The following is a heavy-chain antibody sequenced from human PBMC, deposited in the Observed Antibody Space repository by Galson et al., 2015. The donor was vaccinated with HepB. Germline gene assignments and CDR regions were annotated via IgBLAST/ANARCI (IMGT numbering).Heavy chain of an antibody. V-gene: IGHV4-30-4*01. Sequence: TLSLTCTVSGGSISSGDYYWSWIRQPPGEGLEWIGYIYYSGSTYYNPSLKSRVTISVDTSKNQFSLKLSSVTAADTAVYYCARDLALLGYCSSTSCYGWFDPWGQGTLVTVSS. J-gene: IGHJ5*02. CDR3: ARDLALLGYCSSTSCYGWFDP. D-gene: IGHD2-2*01. CDR2: IYYSGST. CDR1: GGSISSGDYY.